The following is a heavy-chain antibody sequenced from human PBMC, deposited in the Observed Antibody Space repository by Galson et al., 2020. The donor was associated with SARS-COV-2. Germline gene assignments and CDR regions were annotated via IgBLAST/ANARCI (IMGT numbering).Heavy chain of an antibody. Sequence: GGSLRLSCAASGFTFSGFDIHWVRQAPGKGLEWVAVISHDGSEKFYADSVKGRFTISRDNSKYTLHLQMNSLRPADTAVYYCVKGIILHLDRGYYSLDVWGQGTTVTVSS. D-gene: IGHD5-12*01. CDR1: GFTFSGFD. J-gene: IGHJ6*02. CDR3: VKGIILHLDRGYYSLDV. CDR2: ISHDGSEK. V-gene: IGHV3-30*18.